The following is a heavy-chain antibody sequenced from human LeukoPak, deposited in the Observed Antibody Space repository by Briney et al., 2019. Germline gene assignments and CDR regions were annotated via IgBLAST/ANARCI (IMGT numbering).Heavy chain of an antibody. V-gene: IGHV4-39*01. CDR3: ATYCSGVTCYLGFYY. CDR1: GGSISSSSFY. Sequence: SETLSLTCTVSGGSISSSSFYWGWVRQPPGKGLEWIGSIHYNGSTYYNPSLKSRLTMSVDTSKNQFSLKLSSVTAADTAVYYCATYCSGVTCYLGFYYWGQGTLVTVSS. J-gene: IGHJ4*02. CDR2: IHYNGST. D-gene: IGHD2-15*01.